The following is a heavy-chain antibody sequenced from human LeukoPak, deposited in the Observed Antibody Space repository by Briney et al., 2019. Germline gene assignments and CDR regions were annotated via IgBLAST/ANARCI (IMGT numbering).Heavy chain of an antibody. CDR1: GGTVSNYA. CDR2: ITPVFGTA. J-gene: IGHJ4*02. D-gene: IGHD3-10*01. CDR3: AGGPWFGELFGYFDY. V-gene: IGHV1-69*01. Sequence: SVKVSCKASGGTVSNYAISWVRQAPGQGLEWMGGITPVFGTAKYAQEFQGRVTITADEYTSTAYMDLSSLRSEDTAVYYCAGGPWFGELFGYFDYWGQGTLVTVSS.